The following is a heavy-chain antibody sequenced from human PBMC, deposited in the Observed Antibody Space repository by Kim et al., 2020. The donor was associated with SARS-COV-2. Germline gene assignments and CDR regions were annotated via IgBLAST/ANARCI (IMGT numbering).Heavy chain of an antibody. CDR2: SRNKATRHTT. Sequence: GGSLRLSCAASGFTFSDHYMDWVRQAPGKGLEWVGRSRNKATRHTTEYAASVKGRFTISRDDSKNSLYLQMNSLKTEDTAVYYCARGGLTGYYGPQLDYWGQGTLVTVSS. J-gene: IGHJ4*02. CDR3: ARGGLTGYYGPQLDY. D-gene: IGHD3-9*01. V-gene: IGHV3-72*01. CDR1: GFTFSDHY.